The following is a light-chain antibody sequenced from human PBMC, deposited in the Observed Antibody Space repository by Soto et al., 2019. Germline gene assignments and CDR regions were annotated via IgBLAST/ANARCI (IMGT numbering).Light chain of an antibody. CDR2: GAS. Sequence: EIVMTQSPATLSVSPGERATLSCRASQSVSSSLAWYQQKPGQAPRLLIYGASSRATGIPDRFSGSGSGTDFTLTISRLEPEDFAVYYCQQYGSSPTFGHGTKVDIK. V-gene: IGKV3-20*01. J-gene: IGKJ1*01. CDR1: QSVSSS. CDR3: QQYGSSPT.